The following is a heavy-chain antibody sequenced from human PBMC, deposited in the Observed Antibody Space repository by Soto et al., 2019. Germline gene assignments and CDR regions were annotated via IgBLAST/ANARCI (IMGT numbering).Heavy chain of an antibody. J-gene: IGHJ4*02. V-gene: IGHV4-31*03. CDR2: YDYSGNT. CDR3: AITATVATCFDY. CDR1: GGSISSGCYY. D-gene: IGHD4-17*01. Sequence: QVQLQESGPGLVKPSQTLSLTCTVSGGSISSGCYYWSRNRQHPGKGLEWIGYYDYSGNTDYYQSLKCRVTISVDRFKTQFSQKLSSVTAADTALDYCAITATVATCFDYWRQGTLVTVS.